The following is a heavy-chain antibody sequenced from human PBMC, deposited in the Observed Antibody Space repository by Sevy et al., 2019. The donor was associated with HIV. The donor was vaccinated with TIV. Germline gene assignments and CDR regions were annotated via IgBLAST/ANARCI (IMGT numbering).Heavy chain of an antibody. CDR2: IYPGDSDT. CDR1: GYSFTSYW. J-gene: IGHJ3*02. Sequence: GKSLKISCKGSGYSFTSYWIGWVRQMPGKGLEWMGIIYPGDSDTRYSPSFQGQVTISADKSISTAYLQWSSLKASDTAMYYCARHWPGEDIVVEVAALAFDMWGQGTMVTVSS. V-gene: IGHV5-51*01. D-gene: IGHD2-15*01. CDR3: ARHWPGEDIVVEVAALAFDM.